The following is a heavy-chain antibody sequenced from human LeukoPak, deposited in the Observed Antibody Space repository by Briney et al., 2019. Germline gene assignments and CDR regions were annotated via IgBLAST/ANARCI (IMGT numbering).Heavy chain of an antibody. V-gene: IGHV1-2*02. Sequence: ASVKVSCKASGYTFTGYYMHWVRQAPGQGLEWMGWINPNSGGTNYAQKFQGRVTMTRDTSISTAYMELSRLRSDDTAVYYCARDGGYGTNWFDPWGQGTLVTVSS. CDR2: INPNSGGT. CDR3: ARDGGYGTNWFDP. CDR1: GYTFTGYY. J-gene: IGHJ5*02. D-gene: IGHD2-15*01.